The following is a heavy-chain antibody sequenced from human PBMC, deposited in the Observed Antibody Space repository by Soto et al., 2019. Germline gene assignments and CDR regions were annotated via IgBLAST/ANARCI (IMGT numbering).Heavy chain of an antibody. CDR3: ARDLIGLDYGMYV. V-gene: IGHV3-33*01. CDR1: GFTFSSYG. D-gene: IGHD2-8*01. J-gene: IGHJ6*02. CDR2: IWYDGSNK. Sequence: QVQLVESGGGVVQPGRSLRLSCAASGFTFSSYGMHWVRQAPGKGLEWVAVIWYDGSNKYYADSVKGRFTISRDNSKNTLYLQMNSLTAEDTAVYYCARDLIGLDYGMYVWGQGTTVTVSS.